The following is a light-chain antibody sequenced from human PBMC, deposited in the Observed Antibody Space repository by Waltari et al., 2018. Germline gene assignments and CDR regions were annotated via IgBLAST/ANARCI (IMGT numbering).Light chain of an antibody. CDR2: GAS. CDR3: QQRAGWPLYS. V-gene: IGKV3-11*01. Sequence: EIVLTQSPDTLSLSPGERATLSCRASQSVGGYLAGDQHKPGQAPRLLISGASNRATGIPARFSGSGSGTDFTLTISSLEPEDFAVYYCQQRAGWPLYSFGQGTRLEI. CDR1: QSVGGY. J-gene: IGKJ2*01.